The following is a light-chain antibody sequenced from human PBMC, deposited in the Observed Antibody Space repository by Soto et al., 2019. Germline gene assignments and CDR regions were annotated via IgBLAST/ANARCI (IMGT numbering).Light chain of an antibody. CDR2: EVS. J-gene: IGLJ3*02. V-gene: IGLV2-8*01. CDR3: ASYVGSKSFV. Sequence: QSVLTQPPSASGSLGQSVTISCTGTSSDIGDYNYVSWYQQHAGKAPKLMIYEVSQRPSGVPDRFSGSKSGNTASLTVSGLQAEDEADYYCASYVGSKSFVFGGGTKLTVL. CDR1: SSDIGDYNY.